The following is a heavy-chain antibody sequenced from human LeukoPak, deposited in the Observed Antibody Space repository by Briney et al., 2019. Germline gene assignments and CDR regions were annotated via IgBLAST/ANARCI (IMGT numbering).Heavy chain of an antibody. CDR1: GFTFSNYG. V-gene: IGHV3-33*01. J-gene: IGHJ4*02. D-gene: IGHD3-3*01. CDR2: IWHDGSDK. Sequence: GGSLRLSCAASGFTFSNYGMHWVRQAPGKGLEWVAIIWHDGSDKYYADSVKGRFNISRDNSKNTLYLQMNSLRAEDTAVYFCTRQSENFSLDYWGQGTLVTVSS. CDR3: TRQSENFSLDY.